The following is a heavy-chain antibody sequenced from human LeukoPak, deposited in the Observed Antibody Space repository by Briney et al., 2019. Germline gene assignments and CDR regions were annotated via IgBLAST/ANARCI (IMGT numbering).Heavy chain of an antibody. D-gene: IGHD6-6*01. Sequence: ASVKVSCKASGYTFTSYAMNWVRQAPGQGLEWMGWINTNTGNPTYAQGFTGRFVFSLDISVSTAYLQISSLKAEDTAVYYCAGYSSSSPHFYYYMDVWGKGTTVTVSS. CDR1: GYTFTSYA. J-gene: IGHJ6*03. CDR3: AGYSSSSPHFYYYMDV. CDR2: INTNTGNP. V-gene: IGHV7-4-1*02.